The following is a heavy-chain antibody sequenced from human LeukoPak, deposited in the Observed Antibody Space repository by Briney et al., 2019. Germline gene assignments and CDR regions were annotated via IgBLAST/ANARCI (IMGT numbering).Heavy chain of an antibody. CDR3: ARDRGQSYFDY. Sequence: GSLRLSCAASGFAFSTYAMTWVRQAPGKGLEWVAIIYYDGSNQYYADSVKGRFTISRDNSKNTLYLQLNSLRAEDTAMYYCARDRGQSYFDYWGQGTLVTVSS. CDR2: IYYDGSNQ. J-gene: IGHJ4*02. D-gene: IGHD3-10*01. CDR1: GFAFSTYA. V-gene: IGHV3-33*08.